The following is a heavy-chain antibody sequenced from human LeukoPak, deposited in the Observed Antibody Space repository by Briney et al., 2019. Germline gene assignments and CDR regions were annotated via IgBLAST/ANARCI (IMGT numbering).Heavy chain of an antibody. CDR3: ARHSGGWGSYLGY. Sequence: TGGSLRLSCAASGFTFSRYSMNWVRQAPGKGLEWVSSISSSSSYIYYADSVKGRFTISRDNAKNSLYLQMNSLRAEDTAVYYCARHSGGWGSYLGYWGQGTLVTVSS. CDR2: ISSSSSYI. J-gene: IGHJ4*02. V-gene: IGHV3-21*01. D-gene: IGHD6-19*01. CDR1: GFTFSRYS.